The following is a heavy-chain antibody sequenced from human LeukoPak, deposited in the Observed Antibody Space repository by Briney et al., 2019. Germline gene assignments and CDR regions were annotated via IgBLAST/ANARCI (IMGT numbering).Heavy chain of an antibody. D-gene: IGHD3-16*01. J-gene: IGHJ4*02. CDR1: GGSISSYY. Sequence: PSETLSLTCTVSGGSISSYYWSWIRQPPGKGLEWIGYIYYSGSTNYNPSLKSRVTISVDTSKNQFSLKLSSVTAADTAVYYCAGGSMGDTDYWGQGTLVTVSS. V-gene: IGHV4-59*01. CDR3: AGGSMGDTDY. CDR2: IYYSGST.